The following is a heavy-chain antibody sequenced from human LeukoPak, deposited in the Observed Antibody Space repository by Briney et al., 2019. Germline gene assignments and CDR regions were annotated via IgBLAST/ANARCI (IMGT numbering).Heavy chain of an antibody. CDR1: GYTFTGYY. D-gene: IGHD4-23*01. CDR2: INPNSGGT. Sequence: GASVKVSFKASGYTFTGYYMHWVRQPPGQGLEWMGWINPNSGGTNYAQKFQGRVTMASDTSISTAYMELSRLRSDDTAVYYCARAPTVVTPFDYWGQGTLVTVSS. CDR3: ARAPTVVTPFDY. J-gene: IGHJ4*02. V-gene: IGHV1-2*02.